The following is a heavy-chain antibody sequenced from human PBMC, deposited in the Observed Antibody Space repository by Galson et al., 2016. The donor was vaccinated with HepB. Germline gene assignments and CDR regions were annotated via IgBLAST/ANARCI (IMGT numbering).Heavy chain of an antibody. J-gene: IGHJ4*02. Sequence: TLSLTCTVSGGSISTSGYYWTWIRQHPGKGLEWIGYIYYSGSTYYNPSLKSRVILSVDTSKNQFSLKLTSVTAADTAVYYCARWAGYSDYWGQGTLVTVSS. D-gene: IGHD6-19*01. CDR3: ARWAGYSDY. CDR2: IYYSGST. CDR1: GGSISTSGYY. V-gene: IGHV4-31*03.